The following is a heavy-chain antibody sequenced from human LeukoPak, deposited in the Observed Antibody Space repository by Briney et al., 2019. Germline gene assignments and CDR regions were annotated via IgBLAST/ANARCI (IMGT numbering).Heavy chain of an antibody. Sequence: GGSLRLSCVTSGFSFSTSAMNWVRQAPGKGLEWVSSISSSSSYIYYADSVKGRFTISRDNAKNSLYLQMNSLRAEDTAVYYCARDSSTAFDIWGQGTMVIVSS. CDR2: ISSSSSYI. D-gene: IGHD2/OR15-2a*01. CDR1: GFSFSTSA. V-gene: IGHV3-21*01. J-gene: IGHJ3*02. CDR3: ARDSSTAFDI.